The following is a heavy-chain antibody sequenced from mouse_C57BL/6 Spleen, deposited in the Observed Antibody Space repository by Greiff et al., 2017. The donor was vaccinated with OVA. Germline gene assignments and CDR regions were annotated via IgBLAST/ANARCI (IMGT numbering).Heavy chain of an antibody. Sequence: QVQLKQPGAELVRPGSSVKLSCKASGYTFTSYWMDWVKQRPGQGLEWIGNIYPSDSETHYNQKFKDKATVTVDKSSSTAYMQLSSLTSEDSAVYYCARRYYGVDYWGQGTTLIVSS. CDR2: IYPSDSET. V-gene: IGHV1-61*01. CDR1: GYTFTSYW. CDR3: ARRYYGVDY. J-gene: IGHJ2*01. D-gene: IGHD1-1*01.